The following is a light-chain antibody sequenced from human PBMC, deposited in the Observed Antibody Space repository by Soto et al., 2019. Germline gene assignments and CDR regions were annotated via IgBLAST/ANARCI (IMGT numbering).Light chain of an antibody. CDR2: WAS. V-gene: IGKV4-1*01. J-gene: IGKJ2*01. CDR1: QSVLYSSNDKNY. Sequence: DIVMTQSPDSLAVSLGERATINCKSSQSVLYSSNDKNYLAWYQQRPGQPPKLLIYWASTRESGVPDRFSGSGSGTDFTLTLTSLPAEDVVVYYCQQYESTPPTFGQGTKFEIK. CDR3: QQYESTPPT.